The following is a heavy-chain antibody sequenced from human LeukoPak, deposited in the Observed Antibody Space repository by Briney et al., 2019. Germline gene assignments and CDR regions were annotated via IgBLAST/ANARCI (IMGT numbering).Heavy chain of an antibody. V-gene: IGHV4-59*11. Sequence: SETLSLTCTVSGGSISSHYWSWIRQPPGKGLEWIGYIYYSGSTNYNPSLKSRVTISVDTSKNQFSLKLSSVTAADTAVYYCARGYCSSTSCYFSGPDAFDIWGQGTMVTVSS. J-gene: IGHJ3*02. CDR2: IYYSGST. CDR1: GGSISSHY. CDR3: ARGYCSSTSCYFSGPDAFDI. D-gene: IGHD2-2*01.